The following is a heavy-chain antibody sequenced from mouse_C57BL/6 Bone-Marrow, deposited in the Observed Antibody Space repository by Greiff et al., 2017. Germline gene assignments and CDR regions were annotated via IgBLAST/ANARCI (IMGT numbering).Heavy chain of an antibody. D-gene: IGHD1-1*01. CDR1: GFTFSDYG. CDR3: ARHSEIYYCSSYGRVAY. Sequence: EVQVVESGGGLVQPGGSLKLSCAASGFTFSDYGMAWVRQAPRKGPEWVAFISNLAYSIYYADTVTGRFTISRENAKNTLYLEMSSLRSEDTAMYYCARHSEIYYCSSYGRVAYCGQETLVTVSA. CDR2: ISNLAYSI. V-gene: IGHV5-15*01. J-gene: IGHJ3*01.